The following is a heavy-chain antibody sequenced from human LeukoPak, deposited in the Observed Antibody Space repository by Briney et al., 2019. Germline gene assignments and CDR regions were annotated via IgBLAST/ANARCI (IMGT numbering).Heavy chain of an antibody. V-gene: IGHV3-48*01. CDR3: TRGRQLRLGIDAFDI. CDR1: GFTFSSYS. CDR2: ISSSSSTI. D-gene: IGHD3-16*01. Sequence: GGSLRLSCAASGFTFSSYSMNWVRQAPGKGLEWVSYISSSSSTIYYADSVKGRFTISRDNAKNSLYLQMNSLRAEDTAVYYCTRGRQLRLGIDAFDIWGQGTMVTVSS. J-gene: IGHJ3*02.